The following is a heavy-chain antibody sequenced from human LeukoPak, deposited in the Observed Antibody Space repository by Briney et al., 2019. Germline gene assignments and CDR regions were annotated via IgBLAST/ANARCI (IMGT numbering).Heavy chain of an antibody. CDR1: GGSISSYY. CDR3: ARDGTYYYNSRHAFDI. V-gene: IGHV4-59*01. Sequence: SETLSLTCTVSGGSISSYYWSWIRQPPGKGLEWIGNIYYSGSTNYNPSLKSRVTMSVDTSKSQFSLKLSSVTAADTAVYYCARDGTYYYNSRHAFDIWGQGTMVTVSS. D-gene: IGHD3-22*01. J-gene: IGHJ3*02. CDR2: IYYSGST.